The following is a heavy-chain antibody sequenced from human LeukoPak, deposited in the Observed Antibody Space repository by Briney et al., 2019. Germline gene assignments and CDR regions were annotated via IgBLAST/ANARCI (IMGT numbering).Heavy chain of an antibody. Sequence: GGSLRLSCAASGFTFSSYSMNWVRQAPGKGLEWVSYISSSSSTIYYADSVKGRFTISRDNAKNSLYLQMNSLRAEDTAVYYCARSRDDSWSGYSNYYYGMDVWGQGTTVTVSS. CDR2: ISSSSSTI. CDR1: GFTFSSYS. D-gene: IGHD3-3*01. CDR3: ARSRDDSWSGYSNYYYGMDV. V-gene: IGHV3-48*01. J-gene: IGHJ6*02.